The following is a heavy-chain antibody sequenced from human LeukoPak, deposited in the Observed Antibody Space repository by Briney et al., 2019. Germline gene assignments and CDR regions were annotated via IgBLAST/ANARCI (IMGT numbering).Heavy chain of an antibody. CDR3: AKPIGPRYGDYHNSCFDS. V-gene: IGHV3-23*01. Sequence: PGGSLRLSCAASGFTFSTYAMSWVRQVPAKGLEWVSAISTTTYYADFVEGRFPISRDNSKNTLYLQMNSLRAEDTAVYYCAKPIGPRYGDYHNSCFDSWGQGTLVTVSS. CDR1: GFTFSTYA. D-gene: IGHD4-17*01. CDR2: ISTTT. J-gene: IGHJ5*01.